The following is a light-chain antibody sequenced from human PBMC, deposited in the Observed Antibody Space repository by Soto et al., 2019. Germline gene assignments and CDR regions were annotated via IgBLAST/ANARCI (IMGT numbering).Light chain of an antibody. CDR1: GSNIGTGYD. V-gene: IGLV1-40*01. CDR3: QSYDSSLSSYV. CDR2: SNA. J-gene: IGLJ1*01. Sequence: QSVLTQPPSVSGAPGQRVTISCTGSGSNIGTGYDVHWYQQLPGTAPKLLIYSNANRPSGVPDRFSGSKSGTSASLAITWLQAEDEADYYCQSYDSSLSSYVFGTGTKVTVL.